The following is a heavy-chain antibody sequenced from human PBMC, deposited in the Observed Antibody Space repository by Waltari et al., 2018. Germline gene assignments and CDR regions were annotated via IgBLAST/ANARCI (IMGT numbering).Heavy chain of an antibody. J-gene: IGHJ4*02. D-gene: IGHD1-1*01. Sequence: EVQLLESGGALVQPGGSLRLSCIASGFTFNNYAMTWVRQAPGKGLEGVSVITGTGDSTYYADSVKGRFTISRDNSKNTVYLQMNSLRAEDTAIYYCAKDRTGTFDYWGQGTLVTVSS. CDR3: AKDRTGTFDY. CDR1: GFTFNNYA. CDR2: ITGTGDST. V-gene: IGHV3-23*01.